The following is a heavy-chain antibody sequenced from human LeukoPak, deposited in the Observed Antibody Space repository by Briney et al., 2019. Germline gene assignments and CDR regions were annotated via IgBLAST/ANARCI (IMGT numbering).Heavy chain of an antibody. V-gene: IGHV4-34*01. CDR2: INHSGSA. Sequence: SETLSLTCAVYGGSFSRYYWTWIRQPPGKGLEWIGEINHSGSANYNPSLKSRVTISVDASKSQFSLRLSSVTAADTAVYYCARLTYSNNWYFRRGLDNWFDPWGQGTVVTVSS. CDR3: ARLTYSNNWYFRRGLDNWFDP. D-gene: IGHD6-13*01. CDR1: GGSFSRYY. J-gene: IGHJ5*02.